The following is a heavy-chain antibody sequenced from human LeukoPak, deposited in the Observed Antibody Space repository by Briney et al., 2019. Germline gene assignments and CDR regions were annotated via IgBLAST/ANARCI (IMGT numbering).Heavy chain of an antibody. CDR1: GFTFSSYA. CDR2: ISGSGGSI. Sequence: GGSLRLSCAASGFTFSSYAMSWVRRAPGKGLEWVSDISGSGGSIYYADSVKGRFTISRDNSKNTLYLQMNSLRAEDTAVYYCAKDLVSSSFNWFDPWGQGTLVTVSS. V-gene: IGHV3-23*01. D-gene: IGHD6-13*01. J-gene: IGHJ5*02. CDR3: AKDLVSSSFNWFDP.